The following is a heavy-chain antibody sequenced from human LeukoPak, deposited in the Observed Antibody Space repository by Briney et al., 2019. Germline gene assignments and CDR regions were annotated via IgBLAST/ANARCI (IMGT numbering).Heavy chain of an antibody. CDR3: ASSDHYYYYGMDV. Sequence: PSETLSLTCTVSGGSISSGSYYWSWIRQPAGKGLEWIGRIYTSRSANYNPSLKSRVTIPVDTSKNQFSLKLSSVTAADTAVYYCASSDHYYYYGMDVWGQGTTVTVSS. CDR2: IYTSRSA. CDR1: GGSISSGSYY. J-gene: IGHJ6*02. V-gene: IGHV4-61*02.